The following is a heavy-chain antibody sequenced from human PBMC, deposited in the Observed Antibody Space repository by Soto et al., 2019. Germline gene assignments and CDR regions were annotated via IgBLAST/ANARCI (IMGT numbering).Heavy chain of an antibody. CDR1: GGSICSGGYS. CDR2: IYHSGST. CDR3: ARERPDGARLDP. J-gene: IGHJ5*02. D-gene: IGHD6-6*01. V-gene: IGHV4-30-2*05. Sequence: PSETLSLTCAVSGGSICSGGYSWNWILHPPGKGLEWIGYIYHSGSTYYNPSLKSRVTISVDTSKNQFSLKLSSVTAADTAVYYCARERPDGARLDPWGQGTLVTVSS.